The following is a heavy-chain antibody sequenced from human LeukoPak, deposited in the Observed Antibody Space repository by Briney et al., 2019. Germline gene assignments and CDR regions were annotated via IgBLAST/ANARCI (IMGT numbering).Heavy chain of an antibody. Sequence: AGSLSLSCAASGFTFSSYSMNWGRLAPRKGLEWVSSISSSSSYIYYADSVKGRFTISRDNAKISLYLQMNSLRAEDTAVYYCAKDDDYSPPGVWGQGTTVTVSS. CDR1: GFTFSSYS. CDR3: AKDDDYSPPGV. J-gene: IGHJ6*02. D-gene: IGHD4-11*01. CDR2: ISSSSSYI. V-gene: IGHV3-21*04.